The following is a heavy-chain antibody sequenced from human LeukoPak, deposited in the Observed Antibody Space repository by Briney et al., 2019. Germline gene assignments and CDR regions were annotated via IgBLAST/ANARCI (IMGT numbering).Heavy chain of an antibody. D-gene: IGHD6-6*01. V-gene: IGHV6-1*01. CDR3: GRVSYSSSVGAFDI. CDR1: GDSVSSNSAA. CDR2: TYYRSKWYT. Sequence: SRTLSLTCAISGDSVSSNSAAWNWTRPSPSRGLEWLGRTYYRSKWYTDYAVSVKSRITNNPNTSKNQFSLQLNSVPPEDKAVYYCGRVSYSSSVGAFDIWGQGTMVTVSS. J-gene: IGHJ3*02.